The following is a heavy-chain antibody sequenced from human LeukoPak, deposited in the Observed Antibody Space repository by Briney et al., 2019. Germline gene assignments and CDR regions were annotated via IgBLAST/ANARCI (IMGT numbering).Heavy chain of an antibody. J-gene: IGHJ6*02. CDR2: IYYSGST. CDR3: ARVRGSDYYGMDV. V-gene: IGHV4-61*05. CDR1: GGSISSRSYY. Sequence: SETLSLTCTVSGGSISSRSYYWGWIRQPPGKGLEWIGYIYYSGSTNYNPSLKSRVTISVDTSKNQFSLKLSSVTAADTAVYYCARVRGSDYYGMDVWGQGTTVTVSS.